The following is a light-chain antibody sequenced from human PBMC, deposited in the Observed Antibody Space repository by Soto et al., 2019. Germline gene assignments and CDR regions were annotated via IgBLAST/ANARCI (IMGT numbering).Light chain of an antibody. Sequence: EIVLTQSPATLSLSPGERATLSCRASQSVSSYLSWYQQKPGQAPSLLIYGASRRATGIPDRFSGSGSGTDLTITISRLEPEDFAVYYCQQYDSSPITFGQGTRLEIK. J-gene: IGKJ5*01. V-gene: IGKV3-20*01. CDR3: QQYDSSPIT. CDR2: GAS. CDR1: QSVSSY.